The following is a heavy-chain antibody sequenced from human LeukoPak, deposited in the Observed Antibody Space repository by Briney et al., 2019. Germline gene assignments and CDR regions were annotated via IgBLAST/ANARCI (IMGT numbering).Heavy chain of an antibody. J-gene: IGHJ4*02. V-gene: IGHV3-15*01. CDR1: GFTFSNAW. D-gene: IGHD6-13*01. CDR3: TTDPDSSSWNPIDY. Sequence: GGSLRLSCAASGFTFSNAWMSWVSQAPGKGLEWVGRIKSKTDGGTTDYAAPVKGRFTISRDDSKNTLYLQMNSLKTEDTAVYYCTTDPDSSSWNPIDYWGQGTLVTVSS. CDR2: IKSKTDGGTT.